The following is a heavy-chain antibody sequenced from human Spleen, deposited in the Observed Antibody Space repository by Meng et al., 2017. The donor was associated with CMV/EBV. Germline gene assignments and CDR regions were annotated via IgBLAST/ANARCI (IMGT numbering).Heavy chain of an antibody. CDR1: GFIFSNYG. J-gene: IGHJ4*02. V-gene: IGHV3-33*06. CDR2: DWYDGSHK. CDR3: AKSGRSSKPYYFDF. D-gene: IGHD6-6*01. Sequence: GRSLRLSCAASGFIFSNYGMNWVRQAPGKGLEWVAVDWYDGSHKYHADSVKGRFTISRDNSKNTLYLQMNSLRADDTAVYYCAKSGRSSKPYYFDFWGQGALVTVS.